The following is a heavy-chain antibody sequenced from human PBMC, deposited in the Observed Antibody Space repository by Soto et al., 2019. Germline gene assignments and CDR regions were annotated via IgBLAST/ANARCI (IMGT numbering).Heavy chain of an antibody. J-gene: IGHJ4*02. Sequence: ASVKVSCKASGYTFTGYYMHWVRQAPGQGLGWMGWINPNSGGTNYAQKFQGRVTMTRDTSISAAYMELSRLRSDDTAVYYCARTPSRYSNFDYWGQGTLVTVSS. D-gene: IGHD4-4*01. CDR1: GYTFTGYY. CDR2: INPNSGGT. CDR3: ARTPSRYSNFDY. V-gene: IGHV1-2*02.